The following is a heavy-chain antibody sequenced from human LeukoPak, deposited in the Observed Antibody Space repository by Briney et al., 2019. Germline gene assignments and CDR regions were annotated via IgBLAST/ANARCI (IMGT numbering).Heavy chain of an antibody. V-gene: IGHV4-34*01. CDR3: ARGRFTMVRGVTRWFDP. CDR1: GGSFSGYY. J-gene: IGHJ5*02. CDR2: INHSGST. D-gene: IGHD3-10*01. Sequence: SETLSLTCAVYGGSFSGYYWSWIRQPPGKGLEWIGEINHSGSTNYNPSLKSRVTISVDTSKNQFSLTLSSVTAADTAVYYCARGRFTMVRGVTRWFDPWGQGTLVTVSS.